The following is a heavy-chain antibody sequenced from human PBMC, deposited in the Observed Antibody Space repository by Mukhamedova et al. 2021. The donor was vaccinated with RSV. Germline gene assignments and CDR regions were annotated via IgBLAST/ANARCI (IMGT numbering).Heavy chain of an antibody. CDR2: GNT. CDR3: ARGQGILKMVNFDY. Sequence: GNTKYSQKFQGRVTITRDTSASTAYMELSSLRSEDTAVYYCARGQGILKMVNFDYWGQGTLVTVSS. V-gene: IGHV1-3*01. J-gene: IGHJ4*02. D-gene: IGHD5-18*01.